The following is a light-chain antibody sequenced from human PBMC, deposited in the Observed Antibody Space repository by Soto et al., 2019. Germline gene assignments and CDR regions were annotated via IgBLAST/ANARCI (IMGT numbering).Light chain of an antibody. CDR3: SSYTSSSTLDV. J-gene: IGLJ1*01. CDR1: RSDVGGYNY. CDR2: EVS. Sequence: QSVLTQPASVSGSPGQSITISCTGTRSDVGGYNYVSWYQQHPGKAPKLMIYEVSNRPSGVSNRFSGSKSGNTASLTISGLQAEDEADYYCSSYTSSSTLDVFGTGTKLTVL. V-gene: IGLV2-14*01.